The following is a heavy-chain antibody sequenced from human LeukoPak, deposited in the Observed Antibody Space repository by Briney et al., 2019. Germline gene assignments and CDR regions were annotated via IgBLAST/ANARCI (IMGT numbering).Heavy chain of an antibody. CDR3: TTWIWFGGRNAFDI. D-gene: IGHD3-10*01. Sequence: GGSLRLSCAASGFTFSNAWMSWVRQAPGKGLEWVGRIKSKTDGGTTDYAAPVKGRFTISRDDSKNTLYLQMNSLKTEDTAVYYCTTWIWFGGRNAFDIWGQGTMVTVSS. V-gene: IGHV3-15*01. J-gene: IGHJ3*02. CDR1: GFTFSNAW. CDR2: IKSKTDGGTT.